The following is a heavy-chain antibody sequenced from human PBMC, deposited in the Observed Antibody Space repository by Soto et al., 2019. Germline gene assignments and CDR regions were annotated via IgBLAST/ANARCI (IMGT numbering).Heavy chain of an antibody. Sequence: QVQLVESGGGVVQPGRSLRLSCADSGFTFSSYAMHWVRQAPGKGLEWVAVISYDGSNKYYADSVKGRFTISRDNSTNTLDLQMNSLRAEDTAVYYCGRETPHSSSGYCDYWGQGTLVIVSS. CDR3: GRETPHSSSGYCDY. J-gene: IGHJ4*02. CDR2: ISYDGSNK. D-gene: IGHD6-13*01. CDR1: GFTFSSYA. V-gene: IGHV3-30-3*01.